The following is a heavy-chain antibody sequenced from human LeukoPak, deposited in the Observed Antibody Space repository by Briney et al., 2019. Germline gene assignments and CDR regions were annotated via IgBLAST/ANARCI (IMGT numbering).Heavy chain of an antibody. D-gene: IGHD2-21*02. CDR2: ISYDGSNK. V-gene: IGHV3-30*04. J-gene: IGHJ3*02. CDR3: ARDAAPPYCGGDCYSWAFDI. Sequence: GGSLRLSCAASGFTFSSYAMHWVRQAPGKGLGWVAVISYDGSNKYYADSVKGRFTISRDNSKNTLYLQMNSLRAEDTAVYYCARDAAPPYCGGDCYSWAFDIWGQGTMVTVSS. CDR1: GFTFSSYA.